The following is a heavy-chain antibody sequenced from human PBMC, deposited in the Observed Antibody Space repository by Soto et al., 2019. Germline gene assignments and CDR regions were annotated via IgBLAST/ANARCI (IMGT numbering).Heavy chain of an antibody. CDR1: GGSISSGGYY. D-gene: IGHD6-19*01. V-gene: IGHV4-31*03. CDR2: IYYSGST. Sequence: QVQLQESGPGLVKPSQTLSLTCTVSGGSISSGGYYWSWIRQHPGKGLEWIGYIYYSGSTYYNPSLKSRVTISVDTSKNQFSLKLSSVTAADTAVYYCARRFSSSGFSYYFDYWGQGTLVTVSS. J-gene: IGHJ4*02. CDR3: ARRFSSSGFSYYFDY.